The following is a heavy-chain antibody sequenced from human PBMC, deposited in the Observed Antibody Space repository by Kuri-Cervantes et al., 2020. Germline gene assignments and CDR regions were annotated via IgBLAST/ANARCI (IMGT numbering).Heavy chain of an antibody. J-gene: IGHJ4*02. D-gene: IGHD6-6*01. Sequence: SETLSLTCTVSGGSVSSGGYYWSWIRQPPGKGLEWIGYIYYSGSTKYNPSLKSRVTISVDTSKNQFSLKLSSVTAADTAVYYCARAAYSSSSPFDYWGQGTLVTVSS. CDR2: IYYSGST. V-gene: IGHV4-61*08. CDR3: ARAAYSSSSPFDY. CDR1: GGSVSSGGYY.